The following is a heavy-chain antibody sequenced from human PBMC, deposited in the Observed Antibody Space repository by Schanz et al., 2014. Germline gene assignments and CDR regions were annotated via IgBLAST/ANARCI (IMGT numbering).Heavy chain of an antibody. D-gene: IGHD6-13*01. CDR3: ARGLIAAAGGAFDY. J-gene: IGHJ4*02. V-gene: IGHV3-23*01. CDR1: GFSFSSYA. CDR2: ISGSGGST. Sequence: EVQLLESGGGLVEPGGSLRLSCAASGFSFSSYAMGWVRQARGKGLEWVSAISGSGGSTYYADSVKGRFTISRDNSKNTLYLQMNSLRAGDAAVYYCARGLIAAAGGAFDYWGQGTLVAVSA.